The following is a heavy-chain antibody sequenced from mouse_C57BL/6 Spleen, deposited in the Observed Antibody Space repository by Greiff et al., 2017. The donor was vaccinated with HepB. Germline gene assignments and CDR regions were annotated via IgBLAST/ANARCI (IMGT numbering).Heavy chain of an antibody. CDR1: GFTFSSYT. CDR2: ISSGGDYI. J-gene: IGHJ3*01. V-gene: IGHV5-9-1*02. D-gene: IGHD2-3*01. Sequence: EVQLVESGEGLVKPGGSLKLSCAASGFTFSSYTMSWVRQTPEKRLEWVAYISSGGDYIYYADTVKGRFTISRDNARNTLYLQMSSLKSEDTAMYYCTRADGYYEWFAYWGQGTLVTVSA. CDR3: TRADGYYEWFAY.